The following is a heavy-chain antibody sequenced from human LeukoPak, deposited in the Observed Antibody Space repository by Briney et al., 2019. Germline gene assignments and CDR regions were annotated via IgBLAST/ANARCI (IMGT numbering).Heavy chain of an antibody. J-gene: IGHJ1*01. D-gene: IGHD3-9*01. V-gene: IGHV1-69*13. Sequence: GASVKVSCKASGGTFSSYAINWVRQAPGQGLEWMGGITPMFGTAKYAQKFQGRVTITADEFTSTAYMELSSLRSEDTAVYYCARDSSEFRSLIFHWGQGTLVTVSS. CDR1: GGTFSSYA. CDR3: ARDSSEFRSLIFH. CDR2: ITPMFGTA.